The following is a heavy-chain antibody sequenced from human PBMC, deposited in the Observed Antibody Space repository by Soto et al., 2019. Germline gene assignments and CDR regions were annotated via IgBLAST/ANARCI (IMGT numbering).Heavy chain of an antibody. J-gene: IGHJ3*02. CDR3: ARSPLTAREVGAFDI. CDR1: GYTFTSYA. Sequence: QVQLVQSGAEVKKPGASVKVSCKASGYTFTSYAMHWVRQAPGQRLEWMGWINAGNGNTKYSQKFQGRVTITRDTSASTAYMELSSLRSEDTAVYYCARSPLTAREVGAFDIWGQGTMVTVSS. D-gene: IGHD1-26*01. CDR2: INAGNGNT. V-gene: IGHV1-3*01.